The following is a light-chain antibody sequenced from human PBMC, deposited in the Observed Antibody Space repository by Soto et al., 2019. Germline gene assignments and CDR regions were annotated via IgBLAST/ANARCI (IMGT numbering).Light chain of an antibody. J-gene: IGLJ2*01. CDR2: DTS. CDR3: LVSYSGEEI. Sequence: QAVVTQEPSLTVSPGGTVTLTCGSSTGPVTSSNYPYWFQQKPGQAPRTLIYDTSNKHSWTPARFSGSLLGGKAALTLSGAQPEDEADYYCLVSYSGEEIFGGGPKVTVL. V-gene: IGLV7-46*01. CDR1: TGPVTSSNY.